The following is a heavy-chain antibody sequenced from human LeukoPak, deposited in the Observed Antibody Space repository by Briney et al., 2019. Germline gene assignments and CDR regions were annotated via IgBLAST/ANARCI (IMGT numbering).Heavy chain of an antibody. D-gene: IGHD5-24*01. CDR1: GYIFTNYG. J-gene: IGHJ5*02. CDR3: ARAGYKETLSFDP. CDR2: ISADNGDT. Sequence: ASVKVSCKASGYIFTNYGITWVRQAPGQGLEWMGWISADNGDTKYAQKVQGRVTMTTDTSTSTAYMELRSLRSDDTAVYYCARAGYKETLSFDPWGQGTLVTVSS. V-gene: IGHV1-18*01.